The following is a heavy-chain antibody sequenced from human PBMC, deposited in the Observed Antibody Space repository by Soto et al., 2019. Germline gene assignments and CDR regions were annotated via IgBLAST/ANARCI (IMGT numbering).Heavy chain of an antibody. CDR3: ASLGYCGGGSCLNWFDP. V-gene: IGHV4-31*03. J-gene: IGHJ5*02. CDR1: GGSISSINYY. D-gene: IGHD2-15*01. Sequence: PSETLSLTCSVSGGSISSINYYWSWIRQHPGKGLEWIGYIHHSGSTYNNPSLKSRVTISVDTSKNQFSLKLSSVTAADTAVYYCASLGYCGGGSCLNWFDPWGQGTLVTVSS. CDR2: IHHSGST.